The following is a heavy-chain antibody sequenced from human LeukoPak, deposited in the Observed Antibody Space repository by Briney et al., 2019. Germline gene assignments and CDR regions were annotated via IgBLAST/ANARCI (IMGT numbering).Heavy chain of an antibody. Sequence: SETLSLTCTVSGGSISGGSYYWSWIRQPAGKGLEWIGRIYSSGSTNYNPSLKSRVTISVDTSKSQFSLKLSSVTAADTALYYCAREDRYCSGGSCYSWGQGTLVTVSS. CDR2: IYSSGST. CDR1: GGSISGGSYY. V-gene: IGHV4-61*02. J-gene: IGHJ4*02. D-gene: IGHD2-15*01. CDR3: AREDRYCSGGSCYS.